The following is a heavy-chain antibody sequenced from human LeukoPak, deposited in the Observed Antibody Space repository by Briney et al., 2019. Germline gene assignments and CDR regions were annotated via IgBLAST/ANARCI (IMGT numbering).Heavy chain of an antibody. D-gene: IGHD3/OR15-3a*01. CDR3: ARALSWTTDSYYYMDV. CDR1: GYTFTSYD. J-gene: IGHJ6*03. Sequence: ASVKVSCKASGYTFTSYDVNWVRQATGQGLEWMGWMNPNSGNTGYAQKFQGRVTMTKNTSITTAYMELSSLRSEDTAVYYCARALSWTTDSYYYMDVWGKGTTVTVSS. CDR2: MNPNSGNT. V-gene: IGHV1-8*01.